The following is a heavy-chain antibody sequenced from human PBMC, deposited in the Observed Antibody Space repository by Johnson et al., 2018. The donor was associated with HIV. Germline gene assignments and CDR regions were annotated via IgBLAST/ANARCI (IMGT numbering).Heavy chain of an antibody. CDR1: GFTFSSYD. D-gene: IGHD2-8*01. CDR2: IGTAGDT. V-gene: IGHV3-13*01. Sequence: VQLVESGGGLVQPGGSLRLSCAASGFTFSSYDMHWVRQATGKGLEWVSAIGTAGDTYYPGSVKGRFTISRENAKNSLYLQMNSLRAEDTALYYCATRGFYCTDGVCHGVFDFWGQGTVVSVSS. CDR3: ATRGFYCTDGVCHGVFDF. J-gene: IGHJ3*01.